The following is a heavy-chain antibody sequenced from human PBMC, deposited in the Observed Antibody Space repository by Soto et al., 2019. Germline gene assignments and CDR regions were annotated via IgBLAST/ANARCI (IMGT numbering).Heavy chain of an antibody. CDR1: SGSMSSYY. D-gene: IGHD4-17*01. CDR2: IYYSGST. CDR3: ARRYGDYFDF. V-gene: IGHV4-59*08. J-gene: IGHJ4*02. Sequence: SXTLSLTCTVSSGSMSSYYWSWIRQPPGRGLEWIGYIYYSGSTNYNPSLKSRVTISVDTSKNQFSLKLSSVTAADTAVYYCARRYGDYFDFWGQGTLVTVSS.